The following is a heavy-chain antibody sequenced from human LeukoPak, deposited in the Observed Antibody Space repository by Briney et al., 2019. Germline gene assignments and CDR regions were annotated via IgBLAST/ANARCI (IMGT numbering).Heavy chain of an antibody. D-gene: IGHD3-3*01. CDR2: INHSGRT. Sequence: PSQTLSLTCGVYGGSFSGYYWSWIRQTPGNGLEWIGQINHSGRTSYTPSLKSRSTIPKATSQRQFSLNLTSVTAADTAVYYCARGETVFGVAQSDFYMDVWGTGTTVTVSS. J-gene: IGHJ6*03. CDR3: ARGETVFGVAQSDFYMDV. V-gene: IGHV4-34*01. CDR1: GGSFSGYY.